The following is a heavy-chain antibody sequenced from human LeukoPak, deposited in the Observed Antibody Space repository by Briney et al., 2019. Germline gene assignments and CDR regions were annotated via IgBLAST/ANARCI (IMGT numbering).Heavy chain of an antibody. V-gene: IGHV3-30*02. Sequence: GGSLRLSCAASGFTFRSYGMYWVRQAPGKGLEWVAFIRYDGNSNYYADSVKGRFTISRDNSRSTLYLQMNSLRAEDTAVYYCARVRYYYDSSGYYVSQFDYWGQGTLVTVSS. CDR1: GFTFRSYG. D-gene: IGHD3-22*01. J-gene: IGHJ4*02. CDR2: IRYDGNSN. CDR3: ARVRYYYDSSGYYVSQFDY.